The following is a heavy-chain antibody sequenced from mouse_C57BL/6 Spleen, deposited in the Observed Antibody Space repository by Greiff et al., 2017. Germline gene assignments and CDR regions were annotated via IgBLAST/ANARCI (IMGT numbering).Heavy chain of an antibody. Sequence: EVKLMESGPELVKPGASVKISCKASGYSFTDYNMNWVKQSNGKSLEWIGEINPNYGTTSYNQKFKGKATLTVDQSSSTAYMKLNSLTSEDSAVYYCARNIYYYGSSHYFDYWGQGTTLTVSS. J-gene: IGHJ2*01. CDR1: GYSFTDYN. CDR2: INPNYGTT. CDR3: ARNIYYYGSSHYFDY. D-gene: IGHD1-1*01. V-gene: IGHV1-39*01.